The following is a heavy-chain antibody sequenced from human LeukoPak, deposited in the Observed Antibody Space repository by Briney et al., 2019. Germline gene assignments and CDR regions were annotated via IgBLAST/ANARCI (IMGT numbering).Heavy chain of an antibody. Sequence: PGRSLRLSCAASGFTFSNYGMHWVRQAPGKGLEWVAVISYDGSNKYYADSVKGRFTISRDNSKNTLYLQMNSLGAEDTAVYYCAKDTRRAVAEVGYWGQGTLVTVSS. V-gene: IGHV3-30*18. CDR3: AKDTRRAVAEVGY. CDR2: ISYDGSNK. D-gene: IGHD4-23*01. J-gene: IGHJ4*02. CDR1: GFTFSNYG.